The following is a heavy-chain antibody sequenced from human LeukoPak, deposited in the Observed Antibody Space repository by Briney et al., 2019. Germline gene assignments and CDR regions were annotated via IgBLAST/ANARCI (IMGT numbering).Heavy chain of an antibody. V-gene: IGHV3-23*01. CDR3: VKSDSSGYYYLRRFDY. CDR2: ISGSGGST. J-gene: IGHJ4*02. CDR1: GFTFSSYA. Sequence: GGSLRLSCAASGFTFSSYAMSWVRQAPGKGLEWVSAISGSGGSTYYADSVKGRFTISRDNSKNTLYLQMDSLRAEDTAVYYCVKSDSSGYYYLRRFDYWGQGTLVTVSS. D-gene: IGHD3-22*01.